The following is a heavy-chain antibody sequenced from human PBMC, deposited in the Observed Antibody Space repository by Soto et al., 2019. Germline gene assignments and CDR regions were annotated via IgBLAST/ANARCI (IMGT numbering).Heavy chain of an antibody. CDR2: ISSSSSYT. V-gene: IGHV3-11*05. D-gene: IGHD6-13*01. J-gene: IGHJ6*02. Sequence: GGSLRLSCAASGFTFSDYYMSWIRQAPGKGLEWVSYISSSSSYTNYADSVKGRFTISRDNAKNSLYLQMNSLRAEDTAVYYCARDSSSYYYYGMAVWGQGTTVTV. CDR1: GFTFSDYY. CDR3: ARDSSSYYYYGMAV.